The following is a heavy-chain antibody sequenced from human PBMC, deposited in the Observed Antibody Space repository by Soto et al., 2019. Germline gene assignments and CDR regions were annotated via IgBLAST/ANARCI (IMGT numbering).Heavy chain of an antibody. J-gene: IGHJ4*02. V-gene: IGHV3-23*01. CDR1: GFTFGSYA. D-gene: IGHD2-15*01. CDR2: ISGRGDNT. CDR3: VKDIGKGGGSVFGN. Sequence: EVQLLESGGGLVQPGESLRLSCAASGFTFGSYAMSWVRQAPGKGLEWVAAISGRGDNTYYTDYVKGRFTISRDNSRNTLHLKMNSMRAEDTAVYFCVKDIGKGGGSVFGNCGRGIQVPVSS.